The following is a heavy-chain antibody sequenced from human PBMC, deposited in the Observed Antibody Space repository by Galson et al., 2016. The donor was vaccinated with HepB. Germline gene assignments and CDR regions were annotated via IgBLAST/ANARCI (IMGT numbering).Heavy chain of an antibody. CDR1: GFTFRNYA. CDR3: TTWLSHHFDY. J-gene: IGHJ4*02. V-gene: IGHV3-23*01. Sequence: SLRLSCAASGFTFRNYALSWVRRAPGKGLEWVSHIDGPTPNTHYADSVRGRFSIYRDNSRDTLYLQMDSLTAEDSAIYYCTTWLSHHFDYRGREPGSPSPQ. D-gene: IGHD6-19*01. CDR2: IDGPTPNT.